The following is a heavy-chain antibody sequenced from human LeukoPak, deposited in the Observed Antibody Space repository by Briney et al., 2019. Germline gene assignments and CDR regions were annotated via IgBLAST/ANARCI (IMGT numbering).Heavy chain of an antibody. Sequence: ASVKVSCKASGYTFTGYYMHWVRQAPGQGLEWMGWINPNSGGTNYAQKFQGRVTMTRDTSISTAYMELSRLRSDDTAVYYCARDGFWSSGWSTGFDPWGQGTLVTVSS. V-gene: IGHV1-2*02. D-gene: IGHD6-13*01. CDR1: GYTFTGYY. J-gene: IGHJ5*02. CDR3: ARDGFWSSGWSTGFDP. CDR2: INPNSGGT.